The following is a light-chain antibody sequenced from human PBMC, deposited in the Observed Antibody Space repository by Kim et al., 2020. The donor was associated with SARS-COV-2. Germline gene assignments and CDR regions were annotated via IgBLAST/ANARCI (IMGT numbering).Light chain of an antibody. J-gene: IGKJ4*01. V-gene: IGKV3-11*01. CDR1: QSVSSY. CDR3: QQRSNWPPLT. CDR2: DAS. Sequence: SPGERATLSCRASQSVSSYLAWYQQKPGQAPRLLIYDASNRATGIPARFSGSVSGTDFTLTISSLEPEDFAVYYCQQRSNWPPLTFGGGTKVEIK.